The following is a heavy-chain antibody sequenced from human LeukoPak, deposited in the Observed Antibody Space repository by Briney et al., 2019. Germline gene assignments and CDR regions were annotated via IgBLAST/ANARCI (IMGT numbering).Heavy chain of an antibody. CDR1: GGTFSSYA. J-gene: IGHJ4*02. CDR3: ARGELPYYYDTSGYYALNY. V-gene: IGHV1-69*13. Sequence: VASVKVSCKASGGTFSSYAISWVRQALGQGLEWMGGIIPIFGTANYAQKFQGRVTITADESTSTAYMELSSLRSEDTAVYYCARGELPYYYDTSGYYALNYWGQGTLVTVSS. CDR2: IIPIFGTA. D-gene: IGHD3-22*01.